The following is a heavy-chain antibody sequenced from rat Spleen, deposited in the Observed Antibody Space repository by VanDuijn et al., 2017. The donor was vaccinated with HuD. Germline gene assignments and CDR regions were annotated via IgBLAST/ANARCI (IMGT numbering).Heavy chain of an antibody. CDR1: GFTFTESS. V-gene: IGHV5-20*01. CDR3: TNNWEAYY. D-gene: IGHD5-1*01. CDR2: ISPGGGCT. Sequence: EVQLVESGGGLVQPGRSLKLSCAASGFTFTESSMPSVYQAPTKGLEWVASISPGGGCTYYPDSVKGRFTISRDNAKSTLYLQMDNLRSEDTATYYCTNNWEAYYWGQGTLVTVSS. J-gene: IGHJ3*01.